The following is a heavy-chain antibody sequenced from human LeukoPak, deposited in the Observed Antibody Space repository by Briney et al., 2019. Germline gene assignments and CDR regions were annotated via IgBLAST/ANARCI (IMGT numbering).Heavy chain of an antibody. CDR1: GGSFSGYY. D-gene: IGHD6-13*01. V-gene: IGHV4-34*01. J-gene: IGHJ3*02. CDR2: INHSGST. Sequence: SETLSLTCAVYGGSFSGYYWSWIRQLPGKGLEWIGEINHSGSTNYNPSLKSRVTISVDTSKNQFSLKLSSVTAADTAVYYCARSASSSWFIDAFDIWGQGTMVTVSS. CDR3: ARSASSSWFIDAFDI.